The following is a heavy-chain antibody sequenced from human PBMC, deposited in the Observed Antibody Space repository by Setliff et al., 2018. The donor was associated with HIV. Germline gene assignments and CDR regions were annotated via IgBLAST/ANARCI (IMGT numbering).Heavy chain of an antibody. CDR1: GFTLNHAW. CDR3: TTGTRLVD. D-gene: IGHD2-21*01. CDR2: IKTKTDGGTT. J-gene: IGHJ4*02. Sequence: GGSLRLSCAASGFTLNHAWMSWVRQAPGKGLEWVGRIKTKTDGGTTDYAAPVKGRFTISRDDSKNTLYLQMNSLRIEDTAVYYCTTGTRLVDWGQGALVTVSS. V-gene: IGHV3-15*01.